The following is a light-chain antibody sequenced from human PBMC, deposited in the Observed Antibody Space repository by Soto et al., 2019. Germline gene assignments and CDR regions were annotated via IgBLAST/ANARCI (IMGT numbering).Light chain of an antibody. CDR2: EVS. CDR1: SSDVGAYNR. V-gene: IGLV2-18*02. J-gene: IGLJ1*01. Sequence: QSVLTQPPSVSGSPGQSVTISCTGTSSDVGAYNRVSWYQQSPGTAPKLMIYEVSDRPSGVPDRFSGSKSGNTASLTISGLQAEDEADYYCCSLSSSNSFVFGTGTKLTVL. CDR3: CSLSSSNSFV.